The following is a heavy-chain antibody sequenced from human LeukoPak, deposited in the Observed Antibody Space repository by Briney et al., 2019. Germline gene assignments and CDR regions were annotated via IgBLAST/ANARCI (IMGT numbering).Heavy chain of an antibody. CDR2: INTNTGNP. Sequence: ASVKVSCKASGYTFTSYAMNWVRQAPGQGLEWMGWINTNTGNPTYAQGFTGRFVFSLDTSVSTAYLQISSLKAEDTAVYYCARDSYNWNYVLSLSGYYYYYMDVWGKGTTVTVS. V-gene: IGHV7-4-1*02. J-gene: IGHJ6*03. D-gene: IGHD1-7*01. CDR3: ARDSYNWNYVLSLSGYYYYYMDV. CDR1: GYTFTSYA.